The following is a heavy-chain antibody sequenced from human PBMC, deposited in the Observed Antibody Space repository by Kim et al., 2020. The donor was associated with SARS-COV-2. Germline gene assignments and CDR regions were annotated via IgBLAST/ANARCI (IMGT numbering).Heavy chain of an antibody. D-gene: IGHD2-8*02. CDR2: ISYDGSNK. Sequence: GGSLRLSCAASGFTFSTYAMHWVRQAPGKGLEWVAVISYDGSNKYYVDSVKGRFTISRDNSKNTQYLQMNSLRAEDTAVYYCARAVVVYLIPGCGYWGQGTLVTVSP. J-gene: IGHJ4*02. V-gene: IGHV3-30*04. CDR1: GFTFSTYA. CDR3: ARAVVVYLIPGCGY.